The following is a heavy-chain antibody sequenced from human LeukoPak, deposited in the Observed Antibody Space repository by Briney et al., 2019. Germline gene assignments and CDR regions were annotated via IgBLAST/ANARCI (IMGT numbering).Heavy chain of an antibody. V-gene: IGHV1-3*04. CDR2: INTDNGNI. J-gene: IGHJ5*02. CDR1: GYSFTTYG. CDR3: AKDGRGGCNNIDCYTYFDA. Sequence: GASVKVSCKASGYSFTTYGIYWMRQAPGQRLEWMGWINTDNGNIKYSEKFQGRVTITRDTSASTVYLELNSLRSEDTAVYHCAKDGRGGCNNIDCYTYFDAWGQGTLVTVSS. D-gene: IGHD2-21*02.